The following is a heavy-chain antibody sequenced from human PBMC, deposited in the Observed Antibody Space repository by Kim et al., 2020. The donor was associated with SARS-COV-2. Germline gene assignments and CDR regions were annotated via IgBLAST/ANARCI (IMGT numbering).Heavy chain of an antibody. D-gene: IGHD3-3*01. CDR3: ARDGTYYDFWSGYHYYYGMDV. CDR2: IYYSGST. V-gene: IGHV4-59*13. Sequence: SETLSLTCTVSGGSISSYYWSWIRQPPGKGLEWIGYIYYSGSTNYNPSLKSRVTISVDTSKNQFSLKLSSVTAADTAVYYCARDGTYYDFWSGYHYYYGMDVWGQGTTVTVSS. J-gene: IGHJ6*02. CDR1: GGSISSYY.